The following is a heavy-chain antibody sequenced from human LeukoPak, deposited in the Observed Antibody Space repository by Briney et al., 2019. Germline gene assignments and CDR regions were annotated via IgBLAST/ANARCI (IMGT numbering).Heavy chain of an antibody. CDR3: ARRYSTDSIDY. Sequence: LGESLKISCKGSGYSFTDYWIGWVRQMPGKGLEWMGIIYPGDSETRYSPSFQGQVTISADKSICTAYLQWSSLKASDTAMYYCARRYSTDSIDYWGQGTLVTVSS. J-gene: IGHJ4*02. CDR1: GYSFTDYW. V-gene: IGHV5-51*01. CDR2: IYPGDSET. D-gene: IGHD6-13*01.